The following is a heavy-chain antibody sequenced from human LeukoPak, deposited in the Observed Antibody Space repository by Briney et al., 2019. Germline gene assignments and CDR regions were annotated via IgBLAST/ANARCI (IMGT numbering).Heavy chain of an antibody. CDR3: ARDRVAADSGNYFDY. Sequence: GGSLRLSCAASGFTFSSYGMHWVRQAPGKGLEWVAIIWYDGSNKYYADSVQGRFTIPKDNSKNTLYLQMNSLSAEDPAVYYCARDRVAADSGNYFDYWRQGTLVTVCS. CDR2: IWYDGSNK. V-gene: IGHV3-33*01. J-gene: IGHJ4*02. D-gene: IGHD6-19*01. CDR1: GFTFSSYG.